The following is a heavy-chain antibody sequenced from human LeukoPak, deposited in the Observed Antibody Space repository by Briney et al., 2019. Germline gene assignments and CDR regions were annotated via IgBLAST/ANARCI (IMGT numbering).Heavy chain of an antibody. J-gene: IGHJ4*02. V-gene: IGHV3-21*01. CDR2: ISSSSTYI. D-gene: IGHD3-10*01. Sequence: GGSLRLSCAASGFTFSSHSMNWVRQAPGKGLEWVSSISSSSTYIYYADSVKGRFTISRDNAKNPLYLQMNSLRGEDTAVYYCARGSEAGIRGVLDYWGQGTLVTVSS. CDR1: GFTFSSHS. CDR3: ARGSEAGIRGVLDY.